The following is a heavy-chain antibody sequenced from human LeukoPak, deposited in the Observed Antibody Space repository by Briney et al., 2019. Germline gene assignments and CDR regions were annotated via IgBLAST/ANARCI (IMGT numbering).Heavy chain of an antibody. V-gene: IGHV3-21*01. CDR3: ARGGGSYSPAYYFDH. CDR2: ISTSSSYI. D-gene: IGHD1-26*01. Sequence: GGSLRLSCTASGFTFSSYSMDWVRQAPGKGLEWVSSISTSSSYIYYADSVKGRFTISRDNARNSLYLQMNTLRAEDTAVYSCARGGGSYSPAYYFDHWGQGTLVTVSS. J-gene: IGHJ4*02. CDR1: GFTFSSYS.